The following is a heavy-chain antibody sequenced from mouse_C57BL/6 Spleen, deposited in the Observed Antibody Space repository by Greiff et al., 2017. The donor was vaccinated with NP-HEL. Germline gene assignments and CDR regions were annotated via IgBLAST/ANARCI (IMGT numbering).Heavy chain of an antibody. V-gene: IGHV7-3*01. CDR1: GFTFTDYY. CDR3: ARYPHWDVLFDY. J-gene: IGHJ2*01. D-gene: IGHD4-1*01. Sequence: EVQLVESGGGLVQPGGSLSLSCAASGFTFTDYYMSWVRQPPGKALEWLGFIRNKANGYTTEYSASVKGRFTISRDNSQSILYLQMNALSAEDRATYYCARYPHWDVLFDYWGQGTTLTVSS. CDR2: IRNKANGYTT.